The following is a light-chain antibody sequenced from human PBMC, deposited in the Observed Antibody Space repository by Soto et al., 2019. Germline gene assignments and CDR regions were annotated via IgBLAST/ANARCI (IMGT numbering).Light chain of an antibody. CDR1: QIVSGDY. CDR2: DAS. CDR3: QQYSSSPLT. Sequence: VLTQSPGTLSLYKGEGATLSCRASQIVSGDYLAWYQQKPGQAPRLLMYDASTRATGIPDRFSGSGSGTDFTLTISGLEPEDFAVYYCQQYSSSPLTFGGGSIVDI. J-gene: IGKJ4*01. V-gene: IGKV3-20*01.